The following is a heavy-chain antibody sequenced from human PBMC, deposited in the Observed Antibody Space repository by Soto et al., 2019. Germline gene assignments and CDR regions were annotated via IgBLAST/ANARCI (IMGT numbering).Heavy chain of an antibody. CDR2: ISYDGSNK. CDR3: AKEDFDYGSGRPFDY. V-gene: IGHV3-30*18. D-gene: IGHD3-10*01. Sequence: QVQLVESGGGVVQPGRSLRLSCAASGFTFSSYGMHWVRQAPGKGLEWVAVISYDGSNKYYADSVKGRFTISRDNSKNTLYLQMNSLRAEDTAVYYCAKEDFDYGSGRPFDYWGQGTLVTVSS. J-gene: IGHJ4*02. CDR1: GFTFSSYG.